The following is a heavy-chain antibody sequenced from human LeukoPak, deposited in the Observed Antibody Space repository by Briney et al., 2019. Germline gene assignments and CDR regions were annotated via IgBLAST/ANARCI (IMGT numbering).Heavy chain of an antibody. D-gene: IGHD6-6*01. CDR1: GFTFSSYE. Sequence: GGSLRLSCATSGFTFSSYEMNWVRQAPGKGLEWVSYISSSGSSIYYVDSVMGRFTISRNNARNSLYLQMNSLRAEDTAVYYRARGSGRSSDRDYFYDMDVWGQGTTVTVSS. CDR2: ISSSGSSI. V-gene: IGHV3-48*03. CDR3: ARGSGRSSDRDYFYDMDV. J-gene: IGHJ6*02.